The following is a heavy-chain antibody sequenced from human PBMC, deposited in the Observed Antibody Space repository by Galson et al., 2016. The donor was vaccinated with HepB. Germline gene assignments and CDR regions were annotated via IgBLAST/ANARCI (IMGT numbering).Heavy chain of an antibody. Sequence: ETLSLTCSVSGGTISSPNHYWAWIRQPPGKGLEWIGNIYYNGDTYCNPSLRSRVTISIDMSKSQFSLKLTSVTAADQAVNYCARVGGGDWKLDNWGQGTLVAVSS. CDR3: ARVGGGDWKLDN. CDR1: GGTISSPNHY. J-gene: IGHJ4*02. CDR2: IYYNGDT. V-gene: IGHV4-39*01. D-gene: IGHD2-21*02.